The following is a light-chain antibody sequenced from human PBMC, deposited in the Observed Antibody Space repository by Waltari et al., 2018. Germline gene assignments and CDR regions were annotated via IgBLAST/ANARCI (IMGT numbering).Light chain of an antibody. CDR1: QSVSSN. CDR3: QQYNNWPL. J-gene: IGKJ4*01. V-gene: IGKV3-15*01. CDR2: GAS. Sequence: EIVMTQSPATLSVSPGERATLSCRASQSVSSNLAWYQQKHGQAPRLLIYGASTRATGIPARFSGSGSGTEFTLTISSLQSEDFAVYYCQQYNNWPLFGGGTKVEIK.